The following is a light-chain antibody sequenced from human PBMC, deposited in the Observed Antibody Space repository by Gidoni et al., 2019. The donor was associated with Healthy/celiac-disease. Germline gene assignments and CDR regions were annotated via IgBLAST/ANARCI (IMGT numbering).Light chain of an antibody. Sequence: DIQIVQTPSSLSASVGDRVTITCRASQSISSYLNWYQQKPGKAPKLLIYAASSLQSGVPSRFSGSGSGTDFTLTISSLQPEDFATYYCQQCYSTLLTFGQGTRLEIK. V-gene: IGKV1-39*01. J-gene: IGKJ5*01. CDR3: QQCYSTLLT. CDR2: AAS. CDR1: QSISSY.